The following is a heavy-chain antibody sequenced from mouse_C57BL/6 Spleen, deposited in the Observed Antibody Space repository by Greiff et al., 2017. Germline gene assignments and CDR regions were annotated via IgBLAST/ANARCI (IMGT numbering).Heavy chain of an antibody. V-gene: IGHV1-69*01. J-gene: IGHJ4*01. CDR3: ARRIYDGYYYAMDY. CDR1: GYTFTSYW. Sequence: QVQLQQPGAELVMPGASVKLSCKASGYTFTSYWMHWVKQRPGQGLEWIGEIDPSDSYTNYNQKFKGKSTLTVDKSSSTAYMQLSSLTSEDSAVYYCARRIYDGYYYAMDYWGQGTSVTVSS. D-gene: IGHD2-3*01. CDR2: IDPSDSYT.